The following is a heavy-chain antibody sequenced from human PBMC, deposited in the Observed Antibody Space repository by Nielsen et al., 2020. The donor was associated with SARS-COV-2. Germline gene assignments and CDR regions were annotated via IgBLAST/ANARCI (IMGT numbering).Heavy chain of an antibody. V-gene: IGHV1-24*01. CDR2: FDPEDGET. CDR1: GYTLTELS. J-gene: IGHJ6*02. Sequence: ASVKVSCKVSGYTLTELSMHWVRQAPGKGLEWMGGFDPEDGETIYAQKFQGRVTMTEDTSTDTAYMELSSLRSEDTAVYYCATATVLRGLEKTVPHGSSSYYYYGMDVWGQGTTVTVSS. D-gene: IGHD1-14*01. CDR3: ATATVLRGLEKTVPHGSSSYYYYGMDV.